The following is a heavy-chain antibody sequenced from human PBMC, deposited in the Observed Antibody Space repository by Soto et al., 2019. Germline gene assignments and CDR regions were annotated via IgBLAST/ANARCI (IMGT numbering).Heavy chain of an antibody. D-gene: IGHD3-16*01. Sequence: QVQLVESGGGVVQPGRSLRLSCAASGFTFSSYAMHWVRQAPGKGLEWVAVISYDGSNKYYADSVKGRFTISRDNSKNTLYLQRNSLRAEATAVYYCARDGGSGDGYNDGYWGQGTLVTVSS. V-gene: IGHV3-30-3*01. CDR2: ISYDGSNK. CDR3: ARDGGSGDGYNDGY. CDR1: GFTFSSYA. J-gene: IGHJ4*02.